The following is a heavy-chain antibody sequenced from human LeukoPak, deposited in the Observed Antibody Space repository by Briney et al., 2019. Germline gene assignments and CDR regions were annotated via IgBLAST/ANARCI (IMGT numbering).Heavy chain of an antibody. CDR2: IYYSGST. Sequence: SETLSLTCTVSGGSIRSTSYYWGCIRQPPGKGLEWVGSIYYSGSTYYNPSLKSRVTISVDTSKNQFSLTLSSVTAADTAIYYCARVTGAFYFYYYMDVWGKGTTVTVSS. V-gene: IGHV4-39*07. D-gene: IGHD3-9*01. J-gene: IGHJ6*03. CDR3: ARVTGAFYFYYYMDV. CDR1: GGSIRSTSYY.